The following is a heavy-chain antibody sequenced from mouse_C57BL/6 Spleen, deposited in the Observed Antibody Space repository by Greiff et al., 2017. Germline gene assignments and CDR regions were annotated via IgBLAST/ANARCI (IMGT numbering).Heavy chain of an antibody. V-gene: IGHV1-54*01. CDR1: GYAFTNYL. CDR2: INPGSGGT. Sequence: QVQLQQSGAELVRPGTSVKVSCKASGYAFTNYLIEWVKQRPGQGLAWIGVINPGSGGTNYNEKFKGKATLTADKSSSTAYMQLSSLTSEDSAVYFCARDGSRWFAYWGQGTLVTVSA. CDR3: ARDGSRWFAY. J-gene: IGHJ3*01. D-gene: IGHD1-1*01.